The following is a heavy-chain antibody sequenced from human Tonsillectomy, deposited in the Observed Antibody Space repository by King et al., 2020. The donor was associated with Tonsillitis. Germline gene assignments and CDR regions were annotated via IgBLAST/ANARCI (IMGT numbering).Heavy chain of an antibody. CDR3: ARPLNPYWYFDL. V-gene: IGHV4-59*08. Sequence: VQLQESGPGLVKPSETLSLTCTVSGGSISSYYRNWIRQPPGKGLEWIGNIHYSGSTNYNPSLKSRVTISVDTSKNQFSLKLSSVTAADTAVYYCARPLNPYWYFDLWGRGTLVTVSS. CDR1: GGSISSYY. CDR2: IHYSGST. J-gene: IGHJ2*01.